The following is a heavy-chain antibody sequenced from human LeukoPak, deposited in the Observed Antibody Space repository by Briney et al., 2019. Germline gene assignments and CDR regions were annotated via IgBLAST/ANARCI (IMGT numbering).Heavy chain of an antibody. Sequence: PSETLSLTCAVYGGSFSGYYWSWIRQPPGKGLEWIGEINHSGSTNYNPSLKNRVTISVDTSKNQFSLKLSSVTAADTAVYYCARGRSYSNYRIGGFDPWGQGTLVTVSS. J-gene: IGHJ5*02. CDR2: INHSGST. CDR1: GGSFSGYY. D-gene: IGHD4-11*01. V-gene: IGHV4-34*01. CDR3: ARGRSYSNYRIGGFDP.